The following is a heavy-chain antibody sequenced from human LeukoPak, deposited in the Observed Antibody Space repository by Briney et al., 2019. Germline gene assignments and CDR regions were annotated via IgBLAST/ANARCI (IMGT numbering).Heavy chain of an antibody. Sequence: GGSLRLSCAASGFTVSSNYMSWVRQAPGKGLEWVSVIYSGGSTYHADSVKGRFTISRHNSKNTLYLQMNSLRAEDTAVYYCASSSSTGAFDIWGQGTMVTVSS. CDR1: GFTVSSNY. V-gene: IGHV3-53*04. CDR3: ASSSSTGAFDI. D-gene: IGHD6-6*01. CDR2: IYSGGST. J-gene: IGHJ3*02.